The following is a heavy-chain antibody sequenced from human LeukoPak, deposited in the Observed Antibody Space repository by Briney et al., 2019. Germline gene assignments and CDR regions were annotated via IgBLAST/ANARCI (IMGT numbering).Heavy chain of an antibody. J-gene: IGHJ6*02. CDR3: ARAPSGYRMDV. Sequence: GGSLRLSCAASGFTFSSYEMSWVRQAPGKGLEWLSYISSSGTTIYYADSVKGRFTISRDNAKNSLYLQMNSLRVEDTAVYYCARAPSGYRMDVWGQGTTVTVSS. V-gene: IGHV3-48*03. D-gene: IGHD6-25*01. CDR2: ISSSGTTI. CDR1: GFTFSSYE.